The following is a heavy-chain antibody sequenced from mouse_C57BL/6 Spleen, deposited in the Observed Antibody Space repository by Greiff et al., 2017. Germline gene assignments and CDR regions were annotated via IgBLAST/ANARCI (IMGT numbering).Heavy chain of an antibody. CDR2: INPGSGGT. CDR1: GYAFTNYL. CDR3: AREDVDYAMDY. V-gene: IGHV1-54*01. J-gene: IGHJ4*01. Sequence: VKLMESGAELVRPGTSVKVSCKASGYAFTNYLIEWVKQRPGQGLEWIGVINPGSGGTNYNEKFEGKATLTADKSSSTAYMQLSSLTSEDSAVYFCAREDVDYAMDYWGQGTSVTVSS.